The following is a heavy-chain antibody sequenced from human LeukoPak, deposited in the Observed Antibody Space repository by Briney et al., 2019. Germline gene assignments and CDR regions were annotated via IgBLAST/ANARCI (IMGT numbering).Heavy chain of an antibody. Sequence: GGSLRLSCAASGFTFSSEGMAWLRQAPGKGLEWVSSISDGGDSTYYANSVKGRFTISRDPSKNTLYLQMNSLRAEDTAVYYCAKDVPYGSGSYYPPETNWFDPWGQGTLVTVSS. CDR1: GFTFSSEG. CDR3: AKDVPYGSGSYYPPETNWFDP. V-gene: IGHV3-23*01. CDR2: ISDGGDST. J-gene: IGHJ5*02. D-gene: IGHD3-10*01.